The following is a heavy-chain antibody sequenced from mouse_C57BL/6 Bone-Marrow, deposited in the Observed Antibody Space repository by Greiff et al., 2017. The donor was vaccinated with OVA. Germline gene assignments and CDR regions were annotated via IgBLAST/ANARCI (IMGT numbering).Heavy chain of an antibody. D-gene: IGHD2-12*01. J-gene: IGHJ2*01. CDR1: GFTFSSYG. Sequence: EVQVVESGGDLVKPGGSLKLSCAASGFTFSSYGMSWVRQTPDKRLEWVATISSGGSYTYYPDSVKGRFTISRDNAKNTLYLQMSSLKSEDTAMYYCARQSYDPDYWGQGTTLTVSS. V-gene: IGHV5-6*01. CDR2: ISSGGSYT. CDR3: ARQSYDPDY.